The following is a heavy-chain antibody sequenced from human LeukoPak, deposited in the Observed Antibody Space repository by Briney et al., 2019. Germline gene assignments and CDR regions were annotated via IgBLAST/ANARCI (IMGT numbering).Heavy chain of an antibody. CDR1: GFTFDDYA. CDR3: ARGSRLDYHYYMDV. J-gene: IGHJ6*03. CDR2: ISWNSGSI. Sequence: GGSLRLSCAASGFTFDDYAMHWVRQPHGKGLEWASGISWNSGSIGYADSLRGRFTISRDNAKNSLYLQMNSLRAEDMALYYCARGSRLDYHYYMDVWGKGTTVTVSS. V-gene: IGHV3-9*03.